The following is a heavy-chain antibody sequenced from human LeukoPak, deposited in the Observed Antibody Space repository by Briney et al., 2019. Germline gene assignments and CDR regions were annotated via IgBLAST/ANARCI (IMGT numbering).Heavy chain of an antibody. J-gene: IGHJ4*02. D-gene: IGHD3-22*01. CDR2: INPNSGGT. CDR1: GYTFTGYY. V-gene: IGHV1-2*02. CDR3: ARDDSSGYYYGY. Sequence: ASVKVSCKASGYTFTGYYMHWARQAPGQGLEWMGWINPNSGGTNYAQKFQGRVTMTRDTSISTAYMELSRLRSDDTAVYYCARDDSSGYYYGYWGQGTLVTVSS.